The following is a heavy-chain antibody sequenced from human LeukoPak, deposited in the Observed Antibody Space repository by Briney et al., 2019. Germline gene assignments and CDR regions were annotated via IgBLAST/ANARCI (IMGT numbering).Heavy chain of an antibody. Sequence: PGGSLRLSCAGPGLNFSSYAMNWVRQAPGKGLEWVAVIAYDGSNKFHADSVKGRFTVSRDNAKNTLYLQMNSLRVEDTAVYFCARDNDPDYSSSPGWFDPWGQGTLVTVSS. J-gene: IGHJ5*02. CDR3: ARDNDPDYSSSPGWFDP. D-gene: IGHD6-6*01. CDR1: GLNFSSYA. CDR2: IAYDGSNK. V-gene: IGHV3-30-3*01.